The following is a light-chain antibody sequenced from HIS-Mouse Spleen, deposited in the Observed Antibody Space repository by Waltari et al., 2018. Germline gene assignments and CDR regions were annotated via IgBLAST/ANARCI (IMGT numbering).Light chain of an antibody. J-gene: IGLJ3*02. CDR2: QDS. V-gene: IGLV3-1*01. CDR3: QAWDSSTGV. Sequence: SYELTQPPSVSVSPGQTASITCSGEKVGGKHACWYQQKPGQPPVLFIYQDSKRPSGTPERFSGSNSGNTATLTISGTQAMDEADYYCQAWDSSTGVFGGGTKLTVL. CDR1: KVGGKH.